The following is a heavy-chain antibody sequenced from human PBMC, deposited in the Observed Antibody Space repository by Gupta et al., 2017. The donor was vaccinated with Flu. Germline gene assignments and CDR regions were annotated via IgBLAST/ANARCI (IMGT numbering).Heavy chain of an antibody. D-gene: IGHD4-17*01. CDR1: GFTFSSSY. CDR3: ATVTSGC. J-gene: IGHJ4*02. Sequence: QLVESVGGLVQPGGSLRLSCAVSGFTFSSSYLQWVRQAPGKGLVWVSRINPDRSSTAYAESVKGRFTISRDNAKNTLYLQMNSLGDDDTAVYYCATVTSGCWGQGTLVTVSS. V-gene: IGHV3-74*03. CDR2: INPDRSST.